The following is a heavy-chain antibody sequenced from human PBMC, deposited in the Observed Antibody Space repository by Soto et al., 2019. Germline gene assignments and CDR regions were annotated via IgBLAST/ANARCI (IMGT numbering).Heavy chain of an antibody. CDR1: GFTFSNYA. CDR3: ARSASNDYYQYYMDV. V-gene: IGHV3-23*01. D-gene: IGHD6-25*01. J-gene: IGHJ6*03. CDR2: ISGSDDST. Sequence: EVQLLESGGGLVQPGGSLRLSCAASGFTFSNYAMNWVRQAPGKGLEWVSGISGSDDSTYYADSVKGRFTISRDNSKNTLYLQMNSLSAEDTATYFCARSASNDYYQYYMDVWGKGTTVTVSS.